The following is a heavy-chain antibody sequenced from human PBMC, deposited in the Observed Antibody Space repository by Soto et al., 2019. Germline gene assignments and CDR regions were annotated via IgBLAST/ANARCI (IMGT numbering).Heavy chain of an antibody. CDR2: ISAGGGNT. D-gene: IGHD2-2*01. CDR1: GFSFSTYA. V-gene: IGHV3-23*01. CDR3: AKHSEYQLLSWFDP. J-gene: IGHJ5*02. Sequence: EVQLLESGGGLVQSGGSLRLSCAASGFSFSTYAMSWVRQAPGKGLEWVSGISAGGGNTFYADSVRGRFTTSRDNSNNTLYLEIYSLRAEDTALYYCAKHSEYQLLSWFDPWGQGTPVTVSS.